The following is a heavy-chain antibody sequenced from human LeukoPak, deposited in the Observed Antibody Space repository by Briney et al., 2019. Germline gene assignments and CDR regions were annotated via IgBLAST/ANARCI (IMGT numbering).Heavy chain of an antibody. D-gene: IGHD6-19*01. Sequence: GGSLRLPCAASGFTFSSYGMHWVRQAPGKGLEWVAVISYDGSNIYYAASVKGRFTISRDNSTNTLYLQMNSLRAEDTAVYYCARGRPIDSSGWYYFDYWGQGTLVTVSS. CDR3: ARGRPIDSSGWYYFDY. CDR2: ISYDGSNI. V-gene: IGHV3-30*03. J-gene: IGHJ4*02. CDR1: GFTFSSYG.